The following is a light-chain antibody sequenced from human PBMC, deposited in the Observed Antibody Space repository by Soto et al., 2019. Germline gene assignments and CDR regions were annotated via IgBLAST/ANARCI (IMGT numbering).Light chain of an antibody. CDR3: QQSYSTPRT. J-gene: IGKJ1*01. CDR1: QSISSY. V-gene: IGKV1-39*01. Sequence: DIQMTQSPSSLSASVGDRVTITCRASQSISSYLNWYQQKPGKAPKLLIYAASSLQSGVPSRFSGSGSWTDFTLTISSLQPEDFATDYCQQSYSTPRTFGQGTKVEIK. CDR2: AAS.